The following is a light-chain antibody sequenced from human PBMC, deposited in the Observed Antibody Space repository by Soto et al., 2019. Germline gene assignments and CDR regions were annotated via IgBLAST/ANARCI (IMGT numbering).Light chain of an antibody. CDR1: QSLSYNSNNMTR. Sequence: DIVMTQSPDSLAVSLGERATISCRSSQSLSYNSNNMTRLAWYQQRPGQSPKLLIYWASTRESGVPDLFSGSGFGTDFTLTISSLQAADVAVYYCQQYYLPPLTFGPGTKVDLK. V-gene: IGKV4-1*01. CDR3: QQYYLPPLT. J-gene: IGKJ3*01. CDR2: WAS.